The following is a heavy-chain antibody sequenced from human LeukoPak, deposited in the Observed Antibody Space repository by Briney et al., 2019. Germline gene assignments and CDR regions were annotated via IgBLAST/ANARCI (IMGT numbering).Heavy chain of an antibody. J-gene: IGHJ4*02. CDR3: ANDSPPHSSGWDGHFDY. D-gene: IGHD6-19*01. Sequence: GGSLRLSCAASGFTFDDYGMHWARHAPGKGLEWVSLLSGYGGSTCYADSVKGRFTISRDNSKNSLYLQMNILRTEDTALYYYANDSPPHSSGWDGHFDYWGQGTLVTVSS. V-gene: IGHV3-43*02. CDR2: LSGYGGST. CDR1: GFTFDDYG.